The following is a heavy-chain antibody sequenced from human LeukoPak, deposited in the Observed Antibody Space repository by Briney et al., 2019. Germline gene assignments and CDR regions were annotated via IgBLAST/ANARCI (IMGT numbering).Heavy chain of an antibody. CDR1: GFTFSNYW. CDR2: IDSDGIT. Sequence: GGSLRLSCAASGFTFSNYWMHRVRQAPGKGLVWVSYIDSDGITRYADSVKGRFTISRDDAENTLSLQMNSLRAEDTAVYYCARGGHASVDYWGQGTLVTVSS. J-gene: IGHJ4*02. V-gene: IGHV3-74*01. CDR3: ARGGHASVDY. D-gene: IGHD3-10*01.